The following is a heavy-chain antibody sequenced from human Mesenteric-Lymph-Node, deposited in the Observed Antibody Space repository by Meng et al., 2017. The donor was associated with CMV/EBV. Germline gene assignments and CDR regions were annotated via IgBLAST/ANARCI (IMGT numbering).Heavy chain of an antibody. D-gene: IGHD6-19*01. CDR3: ARGGGSSWYWFDP. V-gene: IGHV4-34*01. Sequence: GPLRLSCAVYGGSFSDYYWTWIRQPPGKGLEWIGEINHSGSTNYNPSLKSRVIISIDTSKKQFYLELTFVTAADTAVYYCARGGGSSWYWFDPWGQGTVVTVSS. CDR2: INHSGST. J-gene: IGHJ5*02. CDR1: GGSFSDYY.